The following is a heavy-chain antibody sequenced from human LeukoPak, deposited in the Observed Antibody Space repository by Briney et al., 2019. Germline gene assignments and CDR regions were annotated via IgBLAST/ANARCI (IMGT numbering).Heavy chain of an antibody. CDR3: ARGFSTGWYFDP. CDR1: GASVSSGGYY. D-gene: IGHD6-19*01. Sequence: PSETLSLTCSASGASVSSGGYYWSWIRQPAGKEMEWIGRINPSGDTNYTPSPKSRVTMSIETSKNQLFLNLMSVTAADTALYYCARGFSTGWYFDPWGRGTQVSVPS. V-gene: IGHV4-61*02. CDR2: INPSGDT. J-gene: IGHJ2*01.